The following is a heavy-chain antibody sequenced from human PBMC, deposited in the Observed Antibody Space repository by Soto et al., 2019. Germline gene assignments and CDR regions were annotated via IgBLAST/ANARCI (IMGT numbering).Heavy chain of an antibody. CDR3: ARALPGYSSRIDSGFDY. Sequence: ASVTVSCKASGYTFTRYAVHWVRQAPGQRLEWMGWINAGNGNTKYSQKFQGRVTITRDTSASTAYMELSSLRSEDTAVYYCARALPGYSSRIDSGFDYWGQGTLVTVSS. V-gene: IGHV1-3*01. CDR1: GYTFTRYA. CDR2: INAGNGNT. D-gene: IGHD6-13*01. J-gene: IGHJ4*02.